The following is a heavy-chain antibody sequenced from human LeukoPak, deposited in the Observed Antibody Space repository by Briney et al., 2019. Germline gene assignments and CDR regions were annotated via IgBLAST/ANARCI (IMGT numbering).Heavy chain of an antibody. CDR2: ISYDGSNK. CDR3: AKEYCSGGSCRGPLFDY. J-gene: IGHJ4*02. D-gene: IGHD2-15*01. V-gene: IGHV3-30*18. Sequence: GGSLRLSCAASGFTFSSYGMHWVRQAPGKGLEWVAVISYDGSNKYYADSVKGRFTISRDNSKNTLYLQMNSLRAEDTAVYYCAKEYCSGGSCRGPLFDYWGQGTLVTVSS. CDR1: GFTFSSYG.